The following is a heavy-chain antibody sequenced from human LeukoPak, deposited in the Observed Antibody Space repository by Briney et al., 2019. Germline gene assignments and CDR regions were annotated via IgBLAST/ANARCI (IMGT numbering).Heavy chain of an antibody. D-gene: IGHD2-2*01. CDR2: IYYSGST. J-gene: IGHJ4*02. Sequence: SETLSLTCTVSGGSISSHYWSWIRQPPGKGLEWIGYIYYSGSTNYNPSLKSRVTISVDTSKNQFSLKLSSVTAANTAVYYCAREYCSSTSCYLDYWGQGTLVTVSS. V-gene: IGHV4-59*11. CDR3: AREYCSSTSCYLDY. CDR1: GGSISSHY.